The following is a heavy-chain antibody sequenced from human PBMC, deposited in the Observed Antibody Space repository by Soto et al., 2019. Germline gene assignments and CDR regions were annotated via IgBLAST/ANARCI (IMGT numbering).Heavy chain of an antibody. V-gene: IGHV4-39*01. D-gene: IGHD2-15*01. CDR1: GGSISSSSYY. Sequence: QLQLQESGPGLVKPSETLSLTCTVSGGSISSSSYYWGWIRQPPGKGLEWIGSIDYSGSTYYNSSLKSLVTIPVDTTKHHYCLKQNSVTAADTAVYYCARQDEYFSGSSCYPNWFDPWGQGTLVTVSS. CDR2: IDYSGST. J-gene: IGHJ5*02. CDR3: ARQDEYFSGSSCYPNWFDP.